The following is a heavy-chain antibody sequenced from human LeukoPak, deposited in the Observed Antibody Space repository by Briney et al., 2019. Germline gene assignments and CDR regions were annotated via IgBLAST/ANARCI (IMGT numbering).Heavy chain of an antibody. V-gene: IGHV3-33*01. D-gene: IGHD6-13*01. CDR3: ARGGGYSSSYLDY. J-gene: IGHJ4*02. Sequence: PGGSLRLSCAASGFTFSSYGMHWVRQAPGKGLEWVAVIWYDGSNKYYADSVKGRFTISRDNSKNTLYPQMNSLRAEDTAVYYCARGGGYSSSYLDYWGQGTLVTVSS. CDR2: IWYDGSNK. CDR1: GFTFSSYG.